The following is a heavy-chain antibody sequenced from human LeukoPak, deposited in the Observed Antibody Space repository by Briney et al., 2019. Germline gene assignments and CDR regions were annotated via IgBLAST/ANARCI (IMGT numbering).Heavy chain of an antibody. V-gene: IGHV4-59*01. D-gene: IGHD5-18*01. Sequence: PSETLSLTCTVSGGSISSYYWSWIRQPPGKGLEWIGYIYYSGSTNYNPSLKSRVTISVDTSKNQFSLKLSSVTAADTAVYYCARGVGDTAMVLPIDPSGQGTLVTVSS. CDR2: IYYSGST. CDR1: GGSISSYY. CDR3: ARGVGDTAMVLPIDP. J-gene: IGHJ5*02.